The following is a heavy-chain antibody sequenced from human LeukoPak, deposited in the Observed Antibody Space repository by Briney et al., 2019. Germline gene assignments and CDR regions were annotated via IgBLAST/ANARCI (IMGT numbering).Heavy chain of an antibody. CDR3: ARHGGTSYYFDY. CDR2: IYYTGST. V-gene: IGHV4-59*08. CDR1: GVSISSSY. Sequence: SETLSLTCTVSGVSISSSYWSWIRQPPGKGLEWIGYIYYTGSTNYNPSLRSRVTISVDTSKNQFSLRLNSVTAADTAVYYCARHGGTSYYFDYWGQGTLVTVSS. J-gene: IGHJ4*02.